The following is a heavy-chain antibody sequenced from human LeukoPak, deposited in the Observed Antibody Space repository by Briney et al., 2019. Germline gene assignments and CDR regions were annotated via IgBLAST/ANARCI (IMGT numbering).Heavy chain of an antibody. D-gene: IGHD1-26*01. Sequence: ASVTVSCKASGYTFTGYYMHWVRQAPGQGLEWMGWINPNSGGTNYAQKFQGRVTMTRDTSISTAYMELSRLRSDDTAIYYCARLSGSYYSAFDIWGQGTMVTVSS. V-gene: IGHV1-2*02. CDR3: ARLSGSYYSAFDI. J-gene: IGHJ3*02. CDR2: INPNSGGT. CDR1: GYTFTGYY.